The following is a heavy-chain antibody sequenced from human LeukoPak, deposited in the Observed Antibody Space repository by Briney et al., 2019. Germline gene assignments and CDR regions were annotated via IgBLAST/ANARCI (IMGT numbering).Heavy chain of an antibody. CDR3: AKDRGQQLVSGGFDY. D-gene: IGHD6-13*01. J-gene: IGHJ4*02. V-gene: IGHV3-21*04. CDR2: ISSSSSYI. Sequence: GGSLRLSCAASGFTFSSYSMNWVRQAPGKGLEWVSSISSSSSYIYYADSVKGRFTISRDNAKNSLYLQMNSLRAEDTALYYCAKDRGQQLVSGGFDYWGQGTLVTVSS. CDR1: GFTFSSYS.